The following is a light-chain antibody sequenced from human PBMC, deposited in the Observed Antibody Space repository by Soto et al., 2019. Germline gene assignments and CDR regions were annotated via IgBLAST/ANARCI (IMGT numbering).Light chain of an antibody. V-gene: IGLV2-14*01. CDR3: SSYTSSGTYVV. CDR1: SSDVGGYNY. CDR2: EVS. Sequence: QSALTQPASVSGSPGQSITISCTRTSSDVGGYNYVSWYQQHPGKAPKLMIYEVSNRPSGVSNRFSGSKSGNTASLTISGLQAEDEADYYCSSYTSSGTYVVFGGGTKLTVL. J-gene: IGLJ2*01.